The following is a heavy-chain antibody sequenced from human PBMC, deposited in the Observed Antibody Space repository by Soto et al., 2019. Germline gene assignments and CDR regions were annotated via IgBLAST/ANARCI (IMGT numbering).Heavy chain of an antibody. J-gene: IGHJ5*02. CDR2: TYFRSKWYN. D-gene: IGHD5-12*01. Sequence: SQILSLTCAISGDSVSSNTASWNWIRQSPSRGLEWLGRTYFRSKWYNDYAVSVKSRIIINPDTSNNQFSLQLNSVTPEDTAVYFCAKGDNLGPKTGYAFDPWGQGIMVTVYS. V-gene: IGHV6-1*01. CDR1: GDSVSSNTAS. CDR3: AKGDNLGPKTGYAFDP.